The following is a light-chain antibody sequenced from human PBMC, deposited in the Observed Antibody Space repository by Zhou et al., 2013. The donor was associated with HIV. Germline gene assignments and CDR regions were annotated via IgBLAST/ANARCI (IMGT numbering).Light chain of an antibody. J-gene: IGKJ2*01. Sequence: IQMTQSPSTLSASVGDRVTITCRASQSISSWVAWYQQKPGKVPKLLIYKASSLESGVPSRFSGSGSGADFTLTINSLQPEDFATYFCQQSYSVPPTFGQGTKLEI. CDR1: QSISSW. V-gene: IGKV1-5*03. CDR3: QQSYSVPPT. CDR2: KAS.